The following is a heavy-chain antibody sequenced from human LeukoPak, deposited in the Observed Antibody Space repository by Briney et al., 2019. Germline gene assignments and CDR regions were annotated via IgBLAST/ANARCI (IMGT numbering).Heavy chain of an antibody. D-gene: IGHD1-26*01. CDR2: IKPDGSEK. V-gene: IGHV3-7*01. J-gene: IGHJ4*02. Sequence: TGGSLRLSCAASGFTFSSYWMSWVRQAPGKGLEWVANIKPDGSEKYYVDSVKGRFTISRDNAKNSLYRQMSSLRAEDTAVYYCATRGSYYLNYYWGQGTLVTVSS. CDR1: GFTFSSYW. CDR3: ATRGSYYLNYY.